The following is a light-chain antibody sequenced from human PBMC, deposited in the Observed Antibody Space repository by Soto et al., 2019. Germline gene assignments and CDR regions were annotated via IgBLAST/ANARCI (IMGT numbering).Light chain of an antibody. J-gene: IGLJ2*01. CDR3: SSYTTSSTYVI. CDR1: SNDVGGYNY. CDR2: EVS. V-gene: IGLV2-14*01. Sequence: QSALTQPASVSGSPGQSITISCTGTSNDVGGYNYVSWYQQPPGKAPKLMIYEVSHRPSGVSNRFSGSKSGNTASLTISGLQAEDESDYYCSSYTTSSTYVIFGGGTKLTVL.